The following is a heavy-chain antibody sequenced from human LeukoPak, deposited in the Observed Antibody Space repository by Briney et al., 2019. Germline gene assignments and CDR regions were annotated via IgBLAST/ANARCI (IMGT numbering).Heavy chain of an antibody. CDR1: GFTFNTYV. CDR3: ARDWGRGRYYFDY. CDR2: ISGSGGST. Sequence: GGSPRLSCAASGFTFNTYVMSWVRQAPGKGLEWVSGISGSGGSTDYADSVKGRFTISRDNSKNTLYLHLNNLRAEDTALYYCARDWGRGRYYFDYWGQGTLVTVSS. J-gene: IGHJ4*02. D-gene: IGHD3-16*01. V-gene: IGHV3-23*01.